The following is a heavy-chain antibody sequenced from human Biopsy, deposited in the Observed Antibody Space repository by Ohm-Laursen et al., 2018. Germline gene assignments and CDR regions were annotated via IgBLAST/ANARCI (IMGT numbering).Heavy chain of an antibody. Sequence: GSSVKVSCKTSGYTFTSYEINWVRQATGQGLEWMGWMNPDSGNTGYAQNFQGRVTMTRNTSISTAYMELSSLRSDDTAVYYCTRGGYYYDSLAYYYWFDPWGQGTLVTVSS. D-gene: IGHD3-22*01. J-gene: IGHJ5*02. CDR2: MNPDSGNT. CDR1: GYTFTSYE. CDR3: TRGGYYYDSLAYYYWFDP. V-gene: IGHV1-8*01.